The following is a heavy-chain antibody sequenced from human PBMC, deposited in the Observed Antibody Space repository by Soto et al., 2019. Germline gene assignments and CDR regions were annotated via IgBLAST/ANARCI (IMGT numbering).Heavy chain of an antibody. V-gene: IGHV4-31*03. CDR1: GCSISSGGYY. Sequence: SETLSLTCTVSGCSISSGGYYWSWIRQHPGKGLEWIGYIYYSGSTYYNPSLKSRVTISVDTSKNQFSLKLSSVTAADTAVYYCARGEYCSSTSCYIASPKLDYWGQGTLVTVSS. CDR2: IYYSGST. CDR3: ARGEYCSSTSCYIASPKLDY. D-gene: IGHD2-2*01. J-gene: IGHJ4*02.